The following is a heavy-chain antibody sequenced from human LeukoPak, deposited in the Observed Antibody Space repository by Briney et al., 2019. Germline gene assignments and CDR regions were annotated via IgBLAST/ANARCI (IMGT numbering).Heavy chain of an antibody. J-gene: IGHJ6*02. CDR1: GYTFSNYY. CDR2: INPTGGET. CDR3: ARDRLATISDYYYYGMDV. D-gene: IGHD5-24*01. Sequence: ASVKVSCKASGYTFSNYYIHWVRQAPGQVLERMGIINPTGGETTYTQKFQGRVTMTRDTSTSTIYMELSSLRSEDTAVYYCARDRLATISDYYYYGMDVWGQGTTVTVSS. V-gene: IGHV1-46*01.